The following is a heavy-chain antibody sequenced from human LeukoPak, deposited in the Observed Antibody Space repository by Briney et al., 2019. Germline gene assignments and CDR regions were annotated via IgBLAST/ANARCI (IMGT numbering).Heavy chain of an antibody. CDR1: GGSISSGGYS. CDR2: SYYGGST. D-gene: IGHD3-3*01. CDR3: ARGAALYYDFWSGYYREYYFDY. Sequence: SETLSLTCAVSGGSISSGGYSWSWIRQPPGKGLEWIGYSYYGGSTYYNPSLKSRVTISVDTSKNQFSLKLSSVTAADTAAYYCARGAALYYDFWSGYYREYYFDYWGQGTLVTVSS. V-gene: IGHV4-30-4*07. J-gene: IGHJ4*02.